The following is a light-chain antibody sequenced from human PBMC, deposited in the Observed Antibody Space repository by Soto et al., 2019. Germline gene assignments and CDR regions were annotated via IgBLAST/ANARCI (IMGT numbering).Light chain of an antibody. Sequence: EIVLTQSPATLSLSPGERATLSCRASQSVRIYLAWYQQKPGQAPRLLIDEASNRATGIPARFSGSGSGTAFTLTISSLEPEDFAVYYCQQRSDWPLTFGGGTKVEI. J-gene: IGKJ4*01. CDR2: EAS. CDR3: QQRSDWPLT. V-gene: IGKV3-11*01. CDR1: QSVRIY.